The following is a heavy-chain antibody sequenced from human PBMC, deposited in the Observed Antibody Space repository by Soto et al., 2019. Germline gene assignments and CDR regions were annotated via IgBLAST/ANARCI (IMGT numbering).Heavy chain of an antibody. D-gene: IGHD3-22*01. Sequence: GSLRLSCAASGFTFSSYEMNWVRQAPGKGLEWVSYISSSGSTIYYADSVKGRFTISRDNAKNSLYLQMNSLRAEDTAVYYCARFISRYYDKGPWGQGTLVTVSS. CDR2: ISSSGSTI. CDR1: GFTFSSYE. CDR3: ARFISRYYDKGP. V-gene: IGHV3-48*03. J-gene: IGHJ5*02.